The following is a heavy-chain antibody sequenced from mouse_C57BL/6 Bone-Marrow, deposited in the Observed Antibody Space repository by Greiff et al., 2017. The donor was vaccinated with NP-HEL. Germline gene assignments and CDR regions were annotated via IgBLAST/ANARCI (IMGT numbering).Heavy chain of an antibody. CDR1: GYTFTSYW. CDR3: AREGDYGPYAMDY. D-gene: IGHD1-1*01. Sequence: VKQSCKASGYTFTSYWMHWVKQRPIQGLEWIGNIDPSDSETHYNQKFKDKATLTVDKSSSTAYMQLSSLTSEDSAVYYCAREGDYGPYAMDYWGQGTSVTVSS. V-gene: IGHV1-52*01. CDR2: IDPSDSET. J-gene: IGHJ4*01.